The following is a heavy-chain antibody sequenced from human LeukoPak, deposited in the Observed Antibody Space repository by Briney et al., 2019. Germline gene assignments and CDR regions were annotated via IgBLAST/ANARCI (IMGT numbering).Heavy chain of an antibody. V-gene: IGHV4-59*01. J-gene: IGHJ6*02. CDR1: GGSISSYY. D-gene: IGHD1-1*01. Sequence: SETLCLTCTVSGGSISSYYWSWIRQPPGKELEWIGYIYYSGITNYNPSLKSRVTISVDTSKNQFSLRLSSVTAAATAVYYCARQRLDSFRGMELWGQGTTVTVSS. CDR3: ARQRLDSFRGMEL. CDR2: IYYSGIT.